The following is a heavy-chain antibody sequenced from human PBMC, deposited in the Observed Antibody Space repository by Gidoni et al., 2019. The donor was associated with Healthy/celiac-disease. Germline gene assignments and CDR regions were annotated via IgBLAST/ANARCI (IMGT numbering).Heavy chain of an antibody. V-gene: IGHV3-30*18. Sequence: QVQLVESGGGVVQLGRSLRRSCAASGFTFSSYGMPWVSQAPGKGLEWVAVISYDESNKSYADSVESRLTISRNNSKNTLFLQISSRRAEDTAVYYCAKDHYYASGSNFLYYYGMDVWGQGTTVTVSS. CDR2: ISYDESNK. CDR1: GFTFSSYG. D-gene: IGHD3-10*01. CDR3: AKDHYYASGSNFLYYYGMDV. J-gene: IGHJ6*02.